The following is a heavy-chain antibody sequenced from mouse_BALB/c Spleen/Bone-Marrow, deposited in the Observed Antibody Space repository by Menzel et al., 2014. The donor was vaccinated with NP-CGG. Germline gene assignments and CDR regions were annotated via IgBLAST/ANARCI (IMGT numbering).Heavy chain of an antibody. CDR2: FDPFNGGT. J-gene: IGHJ4*01. CDR1: GYLFTSYY. CDR3: ARSDDGYPYAMNY. Sequence: EVQLQQSGPELMKPGASVKISCTASGYLFTSYYMHWVKQSHGESLEWIGYFDPFNGGTSYNQKFKGKATLTVDKSSSTAYMHLSSLTSEDSAVYFCARSDDGYPYAMNYWGQGTSVTVSS. D-gene: IGHD2-3*01. V-gene: IGHV1S135*01.